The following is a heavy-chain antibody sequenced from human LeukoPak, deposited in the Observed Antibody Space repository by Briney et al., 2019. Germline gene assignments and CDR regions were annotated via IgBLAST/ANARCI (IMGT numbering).Heavy chain of an antibody. J-gene: IGHJ6*03. CDR1: GGSISSHY. Sequence: SETLSLTCTVSGGSISSHYWSWIRQPRGKGLEWIGYIYYSGSTNYNHSLKSRVTISVDTSKNQFSLKLSSVTAADTAVYYCARGSSHYDFWSGKPYYYYYYMDVWGKGTTVTVSS. V-gene: IGHV4-59*11. CDR3: ARGSSHYDFWSGKPYYYYYYMDV. D-gene: IGHD3-3*01. CDR2: IYYSGST.